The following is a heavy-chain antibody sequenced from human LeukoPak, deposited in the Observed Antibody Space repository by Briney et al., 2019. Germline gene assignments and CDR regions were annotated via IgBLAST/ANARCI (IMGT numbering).Heavy chain of an antibody. J-gene: IGHJ3*02. V-gene: IGHV3-23*01. CDR2: ISGSGGST. Sequence: PGGSLRLSCAASGFTFSSYAMSWVRQAPGKWLEWVSAISGSGGSTYYADSVEGRFTISRDNSKNTLYLQMNSLRAEDTAVYYCAKDLTSGATRLAAMGTHAFDIWGQGTMVTVSS. D-gene: IGHD3-16*01. CDR1: GFTFSSYA. CDR3: AKDLTSGATRLAAMGTHAFDI.